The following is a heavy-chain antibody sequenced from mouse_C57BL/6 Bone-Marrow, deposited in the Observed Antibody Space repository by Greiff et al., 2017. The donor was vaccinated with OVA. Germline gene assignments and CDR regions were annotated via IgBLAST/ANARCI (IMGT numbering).Heavy chain of an antibody. CDR1: GFNIKDDY. J-gene: IGHJ3*01. CDR3: TTDDYYGPWFAY. D-gene: IGHD2-1*01. V-gene: IGHV14-4*01. CDR2: IDPENGDT. Sequence: EVQLQESGAELVRPGASVKLSCTASGFNIKDDYMHWVKQRPDQGLEWIGWIDPENGDTEYASKFQGKATITADTSSNPAYLQLSSLTSEDTAVYYCTTDDYYGPWFAYWGQGTLVTVSA.